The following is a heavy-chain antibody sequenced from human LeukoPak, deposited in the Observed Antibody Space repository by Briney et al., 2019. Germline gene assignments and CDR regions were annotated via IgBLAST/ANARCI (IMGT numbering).Heavy chain of an antibody. V-gene: IGHV3-48*03. CDR2: ISSSGSTI. Sequence: PGGSLRLSCAASGFTFSSYEMNWVRQAPGKGLEWVSYISSSGSTIYYADSVKGRFTISRDNAKNSLYLQMNSLRADDTAVYYCARDIGRRYLTVTTEYFDYWGQGTLVTVSS. J-gene: IGHJ4*02. CDR1: GFTFSSYE. D-gene: IGHD4-17*01. CDR3: ARDIGRRYLTVTTEYFDY.